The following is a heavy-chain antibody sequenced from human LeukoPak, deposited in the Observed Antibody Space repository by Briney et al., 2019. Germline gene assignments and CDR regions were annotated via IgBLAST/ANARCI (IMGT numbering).Heavy chain of an antibody. Sequence: ASVKVSCKASGYTFTSHYMHWVRQAPGQGLEWMGLINPSGSSTLYAQKFQGRVTMTRDMSTTTDYMELSSLRSEDTAVYYCARVFGPLYYYYYMDVWGKGTTVTVSS. CDR2: INPSGSST. V-gene: IGHV1-46*01. J-gene: IGHJ6*03. CDR3: ARVFGPLYYYYYMDV. D-gene: IGHD3-3*01. CDR1: GYTFTSHY.